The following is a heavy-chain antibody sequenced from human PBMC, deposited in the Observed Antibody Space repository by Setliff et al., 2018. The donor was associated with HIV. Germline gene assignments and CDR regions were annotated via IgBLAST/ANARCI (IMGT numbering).Heavy chain of an antibody. CDR1: GFAFSTFD. V-gene: IGHV3-30*02. Sequence: PGGSLRLSCAAFGFAFSTFDMHWVRQAPGKGLEWVALIWYDGGNKYYADSVKGRFFISRDNSRNTLHLQMNSLRPDDTAVYYCVSSQSPQDRAVIIGGLWGQGTQVTVSS. J-gene: IGHJ4*02. CDR2: IWYDGGNK. D-gene: IGHD3-10*01. CDR3: VSSQSPQDRAVIIGGL.